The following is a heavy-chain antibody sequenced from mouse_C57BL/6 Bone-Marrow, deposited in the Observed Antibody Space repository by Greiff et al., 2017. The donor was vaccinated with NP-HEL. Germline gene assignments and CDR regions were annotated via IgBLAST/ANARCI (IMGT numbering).Heavy chain of an antibody. Sequence: EVKVVESGGGLVKPGGSLKLSCAASGFTFSSYAMSWVRQTPEKRLEWVATISDGGGYTYYPDNVKGRFTISRDNAKNNLYLQLSHLKSEDTAMYYCAREEGRFPYYFDYWGQGTTLTVSS. CDR2: ISDGGGYT. V-gene: IGHV5-4*01. D-gene: IGHD3-3*01. CDR1: GFTFSSYA. CDR3: AREEGRFPYYFDY. J-gene: IGHJ2*01.